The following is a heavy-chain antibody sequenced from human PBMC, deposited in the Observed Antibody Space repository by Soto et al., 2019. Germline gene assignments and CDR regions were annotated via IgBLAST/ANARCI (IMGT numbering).Heavy chain of an antibody. CDR3: ARAHYGAYGYGMDV. D-gene: IGHD4-17*01. CDR2: IYHSGST. CDR1: GGSISSGGYS. J-gene: IGHJ6*02. V-gene: IGHV4-30-2*01. Sequence: QLQLQESGSGLVKPSQTLSLTCAVSGGSISSGGYSWSWIRQPPGKGLEWIGYIYHSGSTYYNPSRKSRVPKSVDRSKNQCSLKLSSVTAADTAVYYCARAHYGAYGYGMDVWGQGTTVTVSS.